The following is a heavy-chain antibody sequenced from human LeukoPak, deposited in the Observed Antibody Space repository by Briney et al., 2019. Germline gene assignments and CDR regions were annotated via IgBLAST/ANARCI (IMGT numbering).Heavy chain of an antibody. CDR1: GGSISSYY. Sequence: PSETLSLTCTVSGGSISSYYWNWVRQPPGRGLEWIGIIHSSGSTDYNPSLKSRVTISLDTSKYQFSLRLNSVTAADTAVYYCARADPNASGYFYRFDWCDPWGQGTLVTVSS. J-gene: IGHJ5*02. D-gene: IGHD3-10*01. CDR2: IHSSGST. CDR3: ARADPNASGYFYRFDWCDP. V-gene: IGHV4-59*01.